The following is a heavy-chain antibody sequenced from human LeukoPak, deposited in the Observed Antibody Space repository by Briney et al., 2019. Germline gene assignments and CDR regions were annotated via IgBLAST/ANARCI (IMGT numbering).Heavy chain of an antibody. CDR3: ARGRRIAAAGRAKPGLGHWFDP. V-gene: IGHV4-34*01. CDR1: GGSFSGYY. Sequence: SETLSLTCAVYGGSFSGYYWSWIRQPPVKELEWIGEINHSGSTNYNPSLKSRVTISVDTSKNQFSLKLSSVTAADTAVYYCARGRRIAAAGRAKPGLGHWFDPWGQGTLVTVSS. CDR2: INHSGST. D-gene: IGHD6-13*01. J-gene: IGHJ5*02.